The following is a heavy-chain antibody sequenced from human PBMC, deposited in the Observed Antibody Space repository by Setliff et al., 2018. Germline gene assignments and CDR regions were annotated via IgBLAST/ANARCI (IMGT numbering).Heavy chain of an antibody. CDR3: TRDGEGDYYYYYMDV. Sequence: ASVKVSCKASGYTFTSYAMNWVRQAPGQGLEWMGWINTNTGNPMYAQGFTGRFVFSLDTSDSTAYLQISSLKAEDTAVYYCTRDGEGDYYYYYMDVWGKGTTVTVSS. J-gene: IGHJ6*03. CDR1: GYTFTSYA. D-gene: IGHD3-10*01. V-gene: IGHV7-4-1*02. CDR2: INTNTGNP.